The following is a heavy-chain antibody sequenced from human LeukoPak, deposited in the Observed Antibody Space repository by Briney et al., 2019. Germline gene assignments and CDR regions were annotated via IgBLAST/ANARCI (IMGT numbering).Heavy chain of an antibody. CDR2: ISSSSSTI. D-gene: IGHD3-3*01. Sequence: GGSLRLSCAASGFTFSSYSMNWVRQAPGKGLEWVSYISSSSSTIYYAHSLNGRFTISRDNAKNSLYLQMNSLRAEDTAVYYCARDSSNYDFWSGRTPGYMDVWGKGTTVTVSS. CDR3: ARDSSNYDFWSGRTPGYMDV. J-gene: IGHJ6*03. V-gene: IGHV3-48*01. CDR1: GFTFSSYS.